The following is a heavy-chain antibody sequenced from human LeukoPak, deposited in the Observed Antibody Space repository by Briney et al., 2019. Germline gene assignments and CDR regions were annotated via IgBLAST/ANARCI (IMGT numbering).Heavy chain of an antibody. CDR2: IYYSGST. D-gene: IGHD3-22*01. V-gene: IGHV4-59*06. CDR1: GGSISSHY. Sequence: PSETLSLTCTVSGGSISSHYWSWIRQHPGKGLEWIGYIYYSGSTYYNPSLKSRVTISVDTSKNQSSLKLSSVTAADTAVYYCARATYYYDSSGYYYPPHFDYWGQGTLVTVSS. J-gene: IGHJ4*02. CDR3: ARATYYYDSSGYYYPPHFDY.